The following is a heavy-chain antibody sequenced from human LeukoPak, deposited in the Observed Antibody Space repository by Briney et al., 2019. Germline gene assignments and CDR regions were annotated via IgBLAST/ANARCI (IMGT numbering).Heavy chain of an antibody. CDR2: IYYSGST. Sequence: SETLSLTCTVSGGSISSYYWSWIRQPPGKGLEWIGYIYYSGSTNYNPSLKSRVTISVDTSKNQFSPKLSSVTAADTAVYYCARRAVYGGFVYWGQGTLVTVSS. CDR3: ARRAVYGGFVY. CDR1: GGSISSYY. J-gene: IGHJ4*02. V-gene: IGHV4-59*08. D-gene: IGHD2-8*01.